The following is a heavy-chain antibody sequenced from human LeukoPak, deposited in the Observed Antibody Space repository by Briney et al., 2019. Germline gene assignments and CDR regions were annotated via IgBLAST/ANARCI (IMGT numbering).Heavy chain of an antibody. V-gene: IGHV4-59*01. D-gene: IGHD1-26*01. CDR1: SGSITSYY. J-gene: IGHJ2*01. CDR3: GSVRLGVSFFFDL. CDR2: VYHTGRI. Sequence: PPETLSLTCAVSSGSITSYYWNWIRQSPGGRLEGVGFVYHTGRITYNPSLKSRLSMSVDTSKSQVSLKLTSVTAADTAVYYAGSVRLGVSFFFDLWGRGTLVTVSS.